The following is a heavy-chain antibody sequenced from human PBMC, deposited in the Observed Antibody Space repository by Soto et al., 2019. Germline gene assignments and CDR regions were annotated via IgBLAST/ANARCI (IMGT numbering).Heavy chain of an antibody. CDR1: GGSISSYY. V-gene: IGHV4-59*08. CDR3: AGHISLHYYGSGSPYAFDI. D-gene: IGHD3-10*01. Sequence: ETLSLTCTVSGGSISSYYWSWIRQPPGKGLEWIGYIYYSGSTNYNPSLKSRVTISVDTSKNQFSLKLSSVTAADTAVYYCAGHISLHYYGSGSPYAFDIWGQGTMVTVSS. CDR2: IYYSGST. J-gene: IGHJ3*02.